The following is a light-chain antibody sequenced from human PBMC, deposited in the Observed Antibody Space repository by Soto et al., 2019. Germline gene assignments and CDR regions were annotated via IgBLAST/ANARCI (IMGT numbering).Light chain of an antibody. CDR3: TTYTYSPSL. CDR1: QSVSAN. V-gene: IGKV3-15*01. CDR2: GAS. Sequence: EIVMTQSPATLAVSPGEGVTLSCRASQSVSANLAWYQQRPGQAPRLLIYGASTRATGIPARFSGSGSGTRFTLTLRSLRSEVFAIYSWTTYTYSPSLFGEGPIVEIK. J-gene: IGKJ1*01.